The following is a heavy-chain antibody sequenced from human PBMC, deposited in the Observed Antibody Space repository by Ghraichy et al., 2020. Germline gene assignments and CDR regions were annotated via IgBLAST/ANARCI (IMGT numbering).Heavy chain of an antibody. D-gene: IGHD3-22*01. CDR3: ARLGPDSSGYYYGLDY. J-gene: IGHJ4*02. CDR1: GGSISSSSYY. Sequence: SQTLSLTCTVSGGSISSSSYYWGWIRQPPGKGLEWIGSIYYSGSTYYNPSLKSRVTISVDTSKNQFSLKLSSVTAADTAVYYCARLGPDSSGYYYGLDYWGQGNLVTVSS. CDR2: IYYSGST. V-gene: IGHV4-39*01.